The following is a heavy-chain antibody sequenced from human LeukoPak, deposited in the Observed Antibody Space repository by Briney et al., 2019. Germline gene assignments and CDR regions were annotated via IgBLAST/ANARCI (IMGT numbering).Heavy chain of an antibody. CDR2: ILNDGSNK. CDR3: AKERLRYCSSTRCAFDY. J-gene: IGHJ4*02. D-gene: IGHD2-2*01. Sequence: RSLRLSCAASGFTLTSNRTHCVRHAPDNRRGWVAAILNDGSNKYYADSVKGRFNISRDNSKKTLYLQMNSLRAEDAAVYYCAKERLRYCSSTRCAFDYWGQGTLVTVSS. V-gene: IGHV3-33*06. CDR1: GFTLTSNR.